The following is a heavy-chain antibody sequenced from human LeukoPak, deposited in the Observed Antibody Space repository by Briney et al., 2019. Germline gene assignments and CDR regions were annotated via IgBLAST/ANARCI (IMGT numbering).Heavy chain of an antibody. J-gene: IGHJ5*02. CDR2: INYNGRT. V-gene: IGHV4-39*01. D-gene: IGHD1-26*01. CDR3: ARRREGVSWFDP. CDR1: GDSINNLNYY. Sequence: SETLSLTCTVSGDSINNLNYYWGWIRQPPGKGLEWIALINYNGRTFNNPSLKSRVAISIDTSNNQFSLMLTSVTAADTAVYYCARRREGVSWFDPWGQGTLATVSS.